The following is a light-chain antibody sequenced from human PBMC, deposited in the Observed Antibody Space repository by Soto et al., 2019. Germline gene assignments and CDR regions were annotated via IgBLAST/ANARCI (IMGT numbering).Light chain of an antibody. CDR2: AAS. J-gene: IGKJ5*01. V-gene: IGKV1-39*01. CDR1: QSIGTF. Sequence: DFEMTQSPSSLSAFVGDRVTMTCRASQSIGTFLSWYQQKSGRAPKLLIYAASSLQIGVPSRFSVSGSGTNFTLTISSLQPEDFATYFCQQNYDTPITFGQGTRLEIK. CDR3: QQNYDTPIT.